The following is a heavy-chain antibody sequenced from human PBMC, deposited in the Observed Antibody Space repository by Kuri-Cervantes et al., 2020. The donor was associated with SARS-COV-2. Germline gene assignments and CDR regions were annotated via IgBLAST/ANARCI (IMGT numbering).Heavy chain of an antibody. V-gene: IGHV3-48*03. CDR1: GFTCSSYE. CDR3: ARRLEYDFWSGPLDAFDI. CDR2: ISSSGSTI. D-gene: IGHD3-3*01. Sequence: GGSLRLSCAGSGFTCSSYEMNWVRQAPGKGLEWVSYISSSGSTIYYADSVKGRFTISRDNAKNSLYLQMNSLRAEDTAVYYCARRLEYDFWSGPLDAFDIWGQGTMVTASS. J-gene: IGHJ3*02.